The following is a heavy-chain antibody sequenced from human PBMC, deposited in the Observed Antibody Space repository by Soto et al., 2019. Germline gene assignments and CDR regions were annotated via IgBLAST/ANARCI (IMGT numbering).Heavy chain of an antibody. Sequence: PSETLSLTCAVYCGSFSGYYWSWIRQPPGKGLEWIGEINHSGSTNYNPSLKSRVTISVDTSKNQFSLKLSSVTAADTAVYYCARGPGVLRFLEWSKVAYYGMDVWGQGTTVTVSS. CDR3: ARGPGVLRFLEWSKVAYYGMDV. J-gene: IGHJ6*02. D-gene: IGHD3-3*01. CDR2: INHSGST. CDR1: CGSFSGYY. V-gene: IGHV4-34*01.